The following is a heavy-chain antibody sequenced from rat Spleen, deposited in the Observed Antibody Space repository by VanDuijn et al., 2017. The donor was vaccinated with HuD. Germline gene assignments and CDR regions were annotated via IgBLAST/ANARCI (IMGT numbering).Heavy chain of an antibody. V-gene: IGHV2-19*01. Sequence: QVQLKESGPGLVQPSQTLSLTCTVSGFSLTDYSVHWVRQPPGKGLEWMGRIQSGGSTYYNSAPKSRLSNSRDTSKSQVFLKMNSLQTEATAIYFCTRDQRYDFDYWGQGVMVTVSS. CDR3: TRDQRYDFDY. CDR1: GFSLTDYS. D-gene: IGHD1-5*01. J-gene: IGHJ2*01. CDR2: IQSGGST.